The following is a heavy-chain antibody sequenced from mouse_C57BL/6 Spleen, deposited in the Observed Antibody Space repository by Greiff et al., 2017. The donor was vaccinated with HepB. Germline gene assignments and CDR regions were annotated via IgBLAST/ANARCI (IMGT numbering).Heavy chain of an antibody. Sequence: QVQLKESGAELVRPGASVTLSCKASGYTFTDYEMHWVKQTPVHGLEWIGAIDPETGGTAYNQKFKGKAILTADKSSSTAYMELRSLTSEDSAVYYCTRSANWSSWFAYWGQGTLVTVSA. CDR1: GYTFTDYE. CDR3: TRSANWSSWFAY. V-gene: IGHV1-15*01. D-gene: IGHD4-1*01. J-gene: IGHJ3*01. CDR2: IDPETGGT.